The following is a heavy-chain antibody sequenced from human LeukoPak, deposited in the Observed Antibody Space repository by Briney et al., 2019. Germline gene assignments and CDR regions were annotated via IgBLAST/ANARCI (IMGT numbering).Heavy chain of an antibody. CDR3: ARDFLLRTAPDY. Sequence: PGGSLRLSCVVSGFTFSSYWMSWVRQAPGKGLEWVANIKQDGSEKSYVDSVKGRFTISRDNAKNSLYLQMNSLRAEDTAVYCCARDFLLRTAPDYWGQGTLVTVSS. J-gene: IGHJ4*02. CDR2: IKQDGSEK. V-gene: IGHV3-7*01. CDR1: GFTFSSYW. D-gene: IGHD2-15*01.